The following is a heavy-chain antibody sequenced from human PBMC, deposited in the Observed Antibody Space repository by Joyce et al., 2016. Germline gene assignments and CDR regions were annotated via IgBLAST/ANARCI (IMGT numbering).Heavy chain of an antibody. CDR3: ARGGGAPGTAARLDY. J-gene: IGHJ4*02. D-gene: IGHD1-7*01. CDR1: GGSFNRYT. V-gene: IGHV1-69*01. Sequence: QVQLVQSGAEVKKTGSSVKVSCKASGGSFNRYTINWVRQAPGQGLEWMGGIIPLSGTSNYAQKFQDRVTITADGLTSTVYMELFSLRSDDTAVYFCARGGGAPGTAARLDYWGQGTLVIVSS. CDR2: IIPLSGTS.